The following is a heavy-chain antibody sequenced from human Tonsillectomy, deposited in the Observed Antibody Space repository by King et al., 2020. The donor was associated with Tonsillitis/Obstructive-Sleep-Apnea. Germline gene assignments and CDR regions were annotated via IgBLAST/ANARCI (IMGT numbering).Heavy chain of an antibody. Sequence: VQLVESGGGLVQPGGSLRLSCAASGFTFSSYTMSWVRQAPGKGLEWVSAISESASSTHYADSVKGRFTISRDNSRNTLFLQMNSLRAEDTAVYYCAKDGWSYWGQGTLVTVSS. CDR1: GFTFSSYT. CDR3: AKDGWSY. CDR2: ISESASST. J-gene: IGHJ4*02. V-gene: IGHV3-23*04. D-gene: IGHD3-3*01.